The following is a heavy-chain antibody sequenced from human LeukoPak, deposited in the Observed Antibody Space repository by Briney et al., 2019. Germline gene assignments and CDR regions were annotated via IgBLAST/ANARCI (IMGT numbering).Heavy chain of an antibody. J-gene: IGHJ4*02. D-gene: IGHD2-2*01. CDR1: GGSISSGGYS. Sequence: SQTLSLTCAVSGGSISSGGYSWSWIRQPPGKGLEWIGYIYHSGSTYYNPSLKSRVTISVDRSKYQFSLKLSSVTAADTAVYYCARYCSSTSCSSSYYFDYWGQGTLVTVSS. CDR3: ARYCSSTSCSSSYYFDY. CDR2: IYHSGST. V-gene: IGHV4-30-2*01.